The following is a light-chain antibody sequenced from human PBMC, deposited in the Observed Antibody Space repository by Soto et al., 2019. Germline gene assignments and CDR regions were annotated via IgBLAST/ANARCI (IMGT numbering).Light chain of an antibody. CDR2: AAS. CDR1: QSITTY. V-gene: IGKV1-39*01. CDR3: QQGSSTPFT. J-gene: IGKJ3*01. Sequence: DIQMTQSPSSLSASVGDRVTITCRASQSITTYLNWYQHKPGKAPKLLICAASSLPSGVPSRFSGSGSGTEFTLTISSXQPEDSATYYCQQGSSTPFTFGPGTKVDIK.